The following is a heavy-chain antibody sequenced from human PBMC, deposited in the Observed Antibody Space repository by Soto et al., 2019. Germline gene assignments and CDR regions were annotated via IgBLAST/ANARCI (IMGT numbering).Heavy chain of an antibody. V-gene: IGHV1-18*01. CDR1: GHTFTSNG. J-gene: IGHJ4*02. CDR2: ISAYNGNT. D-gene: IGHD5-18*01. CDR3: ARDNGYSYGTGRVDY. Sequence: GASVKVSCKASGHTFTSNGISWVRQALGQGLEWMGWISAYNGNTNYAQKIQGRVTMTTDTSTSTAYMELRSLRSDDTAVYYCARDNGYSYGTGRVDYWGQGTLVTVSS.